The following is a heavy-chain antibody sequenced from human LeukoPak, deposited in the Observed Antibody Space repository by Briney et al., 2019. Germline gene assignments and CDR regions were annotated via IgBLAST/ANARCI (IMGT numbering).Heavy chain of an antibody. D-gene: IGHD2-2*01. J-gene: IGHJ4*02. Sequence: GGSLRLSCAASGFSTSTYSMGWVRPAPGKGLEWVSYIGSTSIYADSVKGRFTISRDNAKNSLYLQMNSLRAEDTAVYYGARDGPPAGAGDFDYWGQGTPVTVPS. CDR1: GFSTSTYS. CDR2: IGSTSI. V-gene: IGHV3-48*01. CDR3: ARDGPPAGAGDFDY.